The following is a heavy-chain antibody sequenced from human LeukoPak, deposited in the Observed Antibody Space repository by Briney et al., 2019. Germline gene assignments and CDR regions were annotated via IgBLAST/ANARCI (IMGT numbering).Heavy chain of an antibody. V-gene: IGHV3-73*01. CDR2: IRSKANSYET. CDR1: GFTFSESV. D-gene: IGHD5-18*01. CDR3: ARLNRYSYGANFDY. J-gene: IGHJ4*02. Sequence: PGGSRRLSCAASGFTFSESVMHWVRQASGKGLEWVGRIRSKANSYETQYAASLKGRFTISRDDPKNTAYLQMNSLKNEDTAVYYCARLNRYSYGANFDYWGQGTLVTVSS.